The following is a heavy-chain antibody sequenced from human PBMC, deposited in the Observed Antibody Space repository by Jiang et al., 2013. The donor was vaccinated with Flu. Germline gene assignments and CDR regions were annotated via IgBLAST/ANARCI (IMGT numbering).Heavy chain of an antibody. CDR2: DPEDGET. CDR3: AREYYYDSSGSKRAFDI. J-gene: IGHJ3*02. V-gene: IGHV1-24*01. D-gene: IGHD3-22*01. Sequence: DPEDGETIYAQKFQGRVTMTEDTSTDTAYMELSSLRSEDTAVYYCAREYYYDSSGSKRAFDIWGQGTMVTVSS.